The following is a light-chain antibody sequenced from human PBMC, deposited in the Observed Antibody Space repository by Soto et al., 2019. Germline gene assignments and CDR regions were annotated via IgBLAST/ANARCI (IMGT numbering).Light chain of an antibody. CDR3: TSYTTISTYV. J-gene: IGLJ1*01. CDR1: SSDVGGYNY. Sequence: QSALAQPASVSGSPGQSIAISCTGTSSDVGGYNYVSWYQQHPGKAPKLMLYDVAIRPSGVSDRFSGSKSGNTASLTISGLQAEDEADYYCTSYTTISTYVFGTGTKVTVL. CDR2: DVA. V-gene: IGLV2-14*01.